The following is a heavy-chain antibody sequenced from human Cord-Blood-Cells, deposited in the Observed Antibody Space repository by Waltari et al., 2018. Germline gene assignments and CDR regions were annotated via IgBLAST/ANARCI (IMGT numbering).Heavy chain of an antibody. CDR1: GGSFSGYY. J-gene: IGHJ4*02. D-gene: IGHD2-2*01. Sequence: QVQLQQWGAGLLKPSETLSLTCAVYGGSFSGYYWSWIRQPPGKGLEWIGEINHSGSTNYNPSLKSRVTISVDTSKNQFSLKLSSVTAADTAVYDCARGGNVVVPAAIEEIDYWGQGTLVTVSS. CDR2: INHSGST. V-gene: IGHV4-34*01. CDR3: ARGGNVVVPAAIEEIDY.